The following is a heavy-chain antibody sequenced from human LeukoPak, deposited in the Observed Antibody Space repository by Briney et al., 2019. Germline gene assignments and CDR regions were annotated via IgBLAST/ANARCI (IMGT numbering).Heavy chain of an antibody. J-gene: IGHJ4*02. CDR2: ISFDGTNK. V-gene: IGHV3-30*03. CDR3: ATSRILSAGNFDY. Sequence: GGSLRLSCASSGFTSSNYGMHWVRQAPGKGLEWVAFISFDGTNKHSADSVKGRFTISRDISKNTLYLQMNSLRPEDTAVYYCATSRILSAGNFDYWGQGTLATVSS. CDR1: GFTSSNYG. D-gene: IGHD1-14*01.